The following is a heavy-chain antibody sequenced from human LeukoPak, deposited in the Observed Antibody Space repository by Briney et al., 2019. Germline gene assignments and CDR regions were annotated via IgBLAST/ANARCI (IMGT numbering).Heavy chain of an antibody. CDR2: IYSGGST. Sequence: GGSLRLSCAASGFTVSSNYMSWVRQAPGKGLEWVSVIYSGGSTYFADSVKGRFTISRDNSKNTLYLQMNSLRAEDTAVYYCARAPGYGYGMDVWGQGTTVTVSS. V-gene: IGHV3-53*01. D-gene: IGHD3-16*01. CDR1: GFTVSSNY. J-gene: IGHJ6*02. CDR3: ARAPGYGYGMDV.